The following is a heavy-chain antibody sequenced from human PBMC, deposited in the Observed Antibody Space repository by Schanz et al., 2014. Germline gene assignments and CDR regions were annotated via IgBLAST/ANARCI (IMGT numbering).Heavy chain of an antibody. CDR3: ARGFDFWDR. CDR1: GYPFTSDD. D-gene: IGHD3-3*01. CDR2: MNPNSGDT. Sequence: QVQLVQSGAEVKKPGASVKVSCRASGYPFTSDDITWVRQAPGQGLEWMGWMNPNSGDTGYPRKFQDRVTMTRNTSISTAYMELNSLTSEDTAVYYCARGFDFWDRWGQGTLVTVSS. J-gene: IGHJ4*02. V-gene: IGHV1-8*01.